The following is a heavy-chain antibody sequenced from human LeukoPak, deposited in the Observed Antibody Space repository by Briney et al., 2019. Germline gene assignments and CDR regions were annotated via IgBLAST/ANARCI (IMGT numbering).Heavy chain of an antibody. J-gene: IGHJ6*02. Sequence: GGSLRLSCAASGFTFSSYWMHWVRQAPGKGLEWVSYISSSGSTIYYADSVKGRFTISRDNAKNSLYLQMNSLRAEDTAVYYCASVEQQLVIYYGMDVWGQGTTVTVSS. V-gene: IGHV3-48*04. CDR1: GFTFSSYW. D-gene: IGHD6-13*01. CDR3: ASVEQQLVIYYGMDV. CDR2: ISSSGSTI.